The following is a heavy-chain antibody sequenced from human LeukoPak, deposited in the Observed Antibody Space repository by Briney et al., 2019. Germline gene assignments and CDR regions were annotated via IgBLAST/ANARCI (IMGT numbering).Heavy chain of an antibody. D-gene: IGHD5-18*01. V-gene: IGHV3-21*01. J-gene: IGHJ4*02. Sequence: KPGGSLRLSCEASGFTFSSHWMHWVRQPPGKGLEWVSSIFPSGGEIHYADSVRGRFTISRDNSKSTLSLQMNSLRAEDTAVYYCARDIPNSYGYNAAEGFDYWGQGTLVTVSS. CDR3: ARDIPNSYGYNAAEGFDY. CDR2: IFPSGGEI. CDR1: GFTFSSHW.